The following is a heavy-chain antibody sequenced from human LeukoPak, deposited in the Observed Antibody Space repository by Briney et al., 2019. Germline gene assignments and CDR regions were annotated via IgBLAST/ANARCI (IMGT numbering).Heavy chain of an antibody. CDR3: ARLRAVAGKGNWFDP. D-gene: IGHD6-19*01. V-gene: IGHV4-39*01. J-gene: IGHJ5*02. Sequence: GSLRLSCAASGFTFSSYSMNWVRQPPGKGLEWIGSIYYSGSTYYNPSLKSRVTISVDTSKSQFSLKLSSVTAADTAVYYCARLRAVAGKGNWFDPWGQGTLVTVSS. CDR1: GFTFSSYSMN. CDR2: IYYSGST.